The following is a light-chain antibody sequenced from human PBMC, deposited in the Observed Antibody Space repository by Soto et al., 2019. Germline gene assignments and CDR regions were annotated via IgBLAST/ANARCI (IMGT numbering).Light chain of an antibody. V-gene: IGKV1-39*01. Sequence: DIQLTQSPSSLSASVGDTVTITCRASQSISTYLNWWQHKPGTAPRLLTSSASNLHTGVPSRFSGSGSGAAFTLTIRSLQPEDSATYFCQQNFNIILTLGGATKVDIK. CDR1: QSISTY. CDR2: SAS. CDR3: QQNFNIILT. J-gene: IGKJ4*01.